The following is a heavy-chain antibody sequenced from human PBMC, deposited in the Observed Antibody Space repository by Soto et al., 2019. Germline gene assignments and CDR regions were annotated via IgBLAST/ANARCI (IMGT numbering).Heavy chain of an antibody. V-gene: IGHV1-3*01. D-gene: IGHD3-22*01. CDR1: GYSLTSYA. CDR3: ARYHCSCYSYTYYYYGMDV. Sequence: ASVRVSCKASGYSLTSYAMHWVRQAPGQRLEWMGWINAGNGNTKYSQKFQGRVTITRDTSASTAYMELSSLRSEDTAVYYCARYHCSCYSYTYYYYGMDVWGQGTTVTVSS. J-gene: IGHJ6*02. CDR2: INAGNGNT.